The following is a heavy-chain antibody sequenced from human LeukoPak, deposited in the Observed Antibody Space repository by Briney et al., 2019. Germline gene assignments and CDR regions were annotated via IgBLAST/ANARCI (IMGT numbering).Heavy chain of an antibody. CDR2: IRNKANSYTT. D-gene: IGHD2-21*02. Sequence: GGSLRLSCAASGFTFTYHHMDWVRQAPGKGQEWVGRIRNKANSYTTEYAASVRGRFTISRDDSKDSLYLQMNSLKTEDTAVYYCAREEFSDFVPYFWGQGTLLTVSS. J-gene: IGHJ4*02. V-gene: IGHV3-72*01. CDR3: AREEFSDFVPYF. CDR1: GFTFTYHH.